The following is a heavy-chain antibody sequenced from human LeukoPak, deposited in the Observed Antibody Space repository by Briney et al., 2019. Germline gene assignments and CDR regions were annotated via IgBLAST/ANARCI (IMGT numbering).Heavy chain of an antibody. J-gene: IGHJ1*01. V-gene: IGHV3-15*01. D-gene: IGHD2-21*02. CDR1: GXNFNNAW. CDR2: MKSKDAGGTT. CDR3: TTVSYCGGDCSEYFQH. Sequence: GGSLRLSCAASGXNFNNAWMSWVRQAPGKGREWVGRMKSKDAGGTTDYAAPVKGRFTISRDDSKNTLYLQMNSLKTEDTAVYYCTTVSYCGGDCSEYFQHWGQGTLVTVSS.